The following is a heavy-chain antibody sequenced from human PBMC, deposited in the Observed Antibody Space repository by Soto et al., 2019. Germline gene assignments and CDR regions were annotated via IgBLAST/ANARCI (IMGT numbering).Heavy chain of an antibody. J-gene: IGHJ5*02. CDR3: ARGIKYGAYARWFDP. V-gene: IGHV1-8*01. D-gene: IGHD4-17*01. CDR1: GYTFTSYD. CDR2: MNPNSGNT. Sequence: QVQLVQSGAEVKKPGASVKVSCKASGYTFTSYDINWVRQATGQGLEYLGWMNPNSGNTAYVQKFQGRVTSTWDTSITTAEMELSSLRSEDTAVYFCARGIKYGAYARWFDPWGQGTLVTVSS.